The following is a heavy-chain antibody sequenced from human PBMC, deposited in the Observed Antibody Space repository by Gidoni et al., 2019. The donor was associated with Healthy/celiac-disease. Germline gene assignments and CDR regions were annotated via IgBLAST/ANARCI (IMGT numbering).Heavy chain of an antibody. D-gene: IGHD3-22*01. J-gene: IGHJ4*02. V-gene: IGHV3-9*01. CDR1: GFTFDDCA. CDR3: AKGMPSYYYDSSGYLDY. Sequence: EVQLVESGGGLVQPGRSLRLSCAASGFTFDDCAMHWVRQAPGKGLEWVSGISWNSGSIGYADSVKGRFTISRDNAKNSLYLQMNSLRAEDTALYYCAKGMPSYYYDSSGYLDYWGQGTLVTVSS. CDR2: ISWNSGSI.